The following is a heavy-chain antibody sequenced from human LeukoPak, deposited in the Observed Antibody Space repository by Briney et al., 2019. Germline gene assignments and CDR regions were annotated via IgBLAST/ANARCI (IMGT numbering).Heavy chain of an antibody. Sequence: ASVTVSFTASGYTFTIYGISWVRQAPGQGLEWMGWINPNNGGTNYAQKFQGRVTMTRDTSISTAYMDLRRLRSDDTAVYYCARGGYSYDRGYYYYMDVWGKGTTVTGSS. CDR2: INPNNGGT. J-gene: IGHJ6*03. D-gene: IGHD5-18*01. V-gene: IGHV1-2*02. CDR3: ARGGYSYDRGYYYYMDV. CDR1: GYTFTIYG.